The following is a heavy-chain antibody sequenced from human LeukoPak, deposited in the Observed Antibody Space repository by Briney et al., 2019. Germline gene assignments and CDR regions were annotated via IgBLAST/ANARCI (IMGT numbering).Heavy chain of an antibody. Sequence: GASVKVSCKASGYTFTGYYMHWVRQAPGQGLEWMGWINPNSGGTNYAQKFQGSVTMTRDTSITTAYMELSRLRSEDTAVYYCARDMGSEEIAVVTLLGDAFDIWGQGTMVTVSS. D-gene: IGHD2-21*02. CDR1: GYTFTGYY. CDR2: INPNSGGT. CDR3: ARDMGSEEIAVVTLLGDAFDI. J-gene: IGHJ3*02. V-gene: IGHV1-2*02.